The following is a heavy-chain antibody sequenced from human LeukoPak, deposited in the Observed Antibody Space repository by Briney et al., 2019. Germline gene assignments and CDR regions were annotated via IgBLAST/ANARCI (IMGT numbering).Heavy chain of an antibody. V-gene: IGHV3-23*01. CDR3: AKERGSGWYPIDY. J-gene: IGHJ4*02. CDR1: GFTFSNYA. D-gene: IGHD6-19*01. CDR2: ISASGDST. Sequence: GVSLRLSCAASGFTFSNYAMSWVRQAPGKGLEWVSAISASGDSTSYADSVKGRFTISRDNSKNTLYLQMNSLRAEDTAVYYCAKERGSGWYPIDYWGQGTLVTVSS.